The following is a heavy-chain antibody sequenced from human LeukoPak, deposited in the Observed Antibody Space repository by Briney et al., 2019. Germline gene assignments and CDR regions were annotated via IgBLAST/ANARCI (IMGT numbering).Heavy chain of an antibody. CDR3: TRDTRVGRYLDWGLDY. Sequence: PGGSLRLSCTASGFTFGDHAMSWVRQAPGKGLEWVGFIRSKAYGGTTEYAASVKGRFTISRDDLKSIAYLQMNSLKTEDAAVYYCTRDTRVGRYLDWGLDYWGQGTLVTVSS. CDR1: GFTFGDHA. D-gene: IGHD3-9*01. CDR2: IRSKAYGGTT. V-gene: IGHV3-49*04. J-gene: IGHJ4*02.